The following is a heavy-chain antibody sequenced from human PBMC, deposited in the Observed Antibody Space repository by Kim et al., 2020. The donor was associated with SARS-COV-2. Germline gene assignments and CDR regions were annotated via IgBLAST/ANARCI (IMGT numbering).Heavy chain of an antibody. CDR3: AKEGGTSGWAYFDY. CDR1: RFTFDIYA. D-gene: IGHD2-15*01. Sequence: GGSLRLSCAASRFTFDIYAMTWVRQAPGKGLEWVSTFNGRGGTTYYADSVKGRFTISRDNSKNTLYLQMNSLRAEDTAVYYCAKEGGTSGWAYFDYWGLGTLVTVSS. J-gene: IGHJ4*02. V-gene: IGHV3-23*01. CDR2: FNGRGGTT.